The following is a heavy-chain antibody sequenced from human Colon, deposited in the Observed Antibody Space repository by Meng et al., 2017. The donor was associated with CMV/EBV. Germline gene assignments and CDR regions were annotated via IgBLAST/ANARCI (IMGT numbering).Heavy chain of an antibody. D-gene: IGHD4-17*01. J-gene: IGHJ4*02. Sequence: GGSLRLSCTASGFTFSNYAMSWVRQVPGKGLEWVSGINWNGDSKGYADSVKGRSTVSRDIAKNSLYLQINGLTAEDTAFYYCARGVYYGDHGAYFDSWGQGTLVTVSS. V-gene: IGHV3-20*04. CDR3: ARGVYYGDHGAYFDS. CDR2: INWNGDSK. CDR1: GFTFSNYA.